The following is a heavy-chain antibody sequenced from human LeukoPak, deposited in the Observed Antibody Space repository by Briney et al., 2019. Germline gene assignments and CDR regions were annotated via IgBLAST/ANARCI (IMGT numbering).Heavy chain of an antibody. CDR1: GFTFRDYY. V-gene: IGHV3-11*05. Sequence: GGSLRLSCVASGFTFRDYYMSWIRRAPGKGLEWVSYISSSSSYIDYADSVKGRFTISRDNTKNSLYLQMNSLRAEDTAVYYCARDLGSGWTFDYWGQGALVTVSS. CDR3: ARDLGSGWTFDY. D-gene: IGHD6-19*01. CDR2: ISSSSSYI. J-gene: IGHJ4*02.